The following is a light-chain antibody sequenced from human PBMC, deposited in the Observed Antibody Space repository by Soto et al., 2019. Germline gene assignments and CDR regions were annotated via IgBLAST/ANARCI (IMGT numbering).Light chain of an antibody. CDR1: NSNVGSNY. CDR3: GTWDSSLRVVL. J-gene: IGLJ2*01. V-gene: IGLV1-51*01. Sequence: QSGLTQPPSVSAATGQKVTISCSGSNSNVGSNYVAWYQHLPGTAPKLLIYDNYKRPSGIADRFSGSKSGTSATLAITGLQTEDEADYYCGTWDSSLRVVLFGGGTKLTVL. CDR2: DNY.